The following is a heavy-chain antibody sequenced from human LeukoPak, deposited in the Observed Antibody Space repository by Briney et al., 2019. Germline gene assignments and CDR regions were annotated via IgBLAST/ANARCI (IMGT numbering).Heavy chain of an antibody. CDR3: AKWELYSGFYYIDY. Sequence: PGGSLRLSCAASGFSFSRYWMTWVRQGPGKGLEWVANIKPDGSLIYYVDSVKGRFTISRDNAKNSLYLQMNSLRAEDTAVYYCAKWELYSGFYYIDYWGQGTLATVSS. CDR2: IKPDGSLI. D-gene: IGHD1-26*01. J-gene: IGHJ4*02. CDR1: GFSFSRYW. V-gene: IGHV3-7*01.